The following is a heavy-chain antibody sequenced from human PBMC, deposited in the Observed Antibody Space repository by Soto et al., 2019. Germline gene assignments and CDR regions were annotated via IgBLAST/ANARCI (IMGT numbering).Heavy chain of an antibody. Sequence: PGGSLRLSCAASGFTFSSYWMSWVRQAPGKGLEWVANIKQDGSEKYYVDSVKGRFTISRDNAKNSLYLQMNSLRAEDTAVYYCARDHTRDYYASSGYYQDYWGQGTLVTVSS. CDR2: IKQDGSEK. CDR3: ARDHTRDYYASSGYYQDY. J-gene: IGHJ4*02. D-gene: IGHD3-22*01. CDR1: GFTFSSYW. V-gene: IGHV3-7*03.